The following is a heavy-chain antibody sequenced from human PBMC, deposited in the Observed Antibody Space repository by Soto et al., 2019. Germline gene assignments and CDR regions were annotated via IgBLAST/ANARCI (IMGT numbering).Heavy chain of an antibody. CDR1: GGSISSGGYY. J-gene: IGHJ6*02. D-gene: IGHD3-3*01. CDR2: IYYSGST. Sequence: PSETLSLTCTVSGGSISSGGYYWSWIRQHPGKGLEWIGYIYYSGSTYYNPSLKSRVTISVDTSKNQFSLKLSSVTAADTAVYYCARDSRITIFGVVEFPKDYYGMDVWGQGTTVTVSS. CDR3: ARDSRITIFGVVEFPKDYYGMDV. V-gene: IGHV4-31*03.